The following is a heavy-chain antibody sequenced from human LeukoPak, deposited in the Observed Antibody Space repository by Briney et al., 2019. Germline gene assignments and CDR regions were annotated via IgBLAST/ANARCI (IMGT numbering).Heavy chain of an antibody. Sequence: ASVKVSCKASGGTFSSYAISWVRQAPRQGLEWMGRIIPILGTANYAQKFQGRVTITTDESTSTAYMELSSLRSEDTAVYYCARGVAPTGGSDYWGQGTLVTVSS. J-gene: IGHJ4*02. CDR1: GGTFSSYA. D-gene: IGHD3-10*01. CDR3: ARGVAPTGGSDY. CDR2: IIPILGTA. V-gene: IGHV1-69*11.